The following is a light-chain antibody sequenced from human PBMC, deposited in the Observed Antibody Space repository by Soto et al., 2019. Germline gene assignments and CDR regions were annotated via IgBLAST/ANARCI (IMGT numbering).Light chain of an antibody. V-gene: IGKV1-39*01. CDR1: QSISNN. J-gene: IGKJ4*01. Sequence: DIQMTQSPSSLSASVGDRVTITCRASQSISNNLNWYHQKPGIAPKLLIYGASSLQSGVPSMVSGSGYGTDFTITISSLQPEDFATYYCQQSYSTPRTFGGGTKVEIK. CDR2: GAS. CDR3: QQSYSTPRT.